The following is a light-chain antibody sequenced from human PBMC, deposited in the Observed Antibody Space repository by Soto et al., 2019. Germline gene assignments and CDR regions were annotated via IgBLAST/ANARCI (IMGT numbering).Light chain of an antibody. Sequence: AIRMTQSPSSLSASTGDRVTITCRASQGISSYLAWYQQKPGKAPKLLIDAASTLQSGVPSRFSGSGSATDFTLTISCLQSEDFATYYCQQYYSYPPTLGGGTKVEIK. V-gene: IGKV1-8*01. CDR2: AAS. J-gene: IGKJ4*01. CDR1: QGISSY. CDR3: QQYYSYPPT.